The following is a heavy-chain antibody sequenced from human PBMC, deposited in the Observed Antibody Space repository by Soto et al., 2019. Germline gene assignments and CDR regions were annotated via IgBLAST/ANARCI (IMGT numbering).Heavy chain of an antibody. CDR1: GGSINSGGYY. D-gene: IGHD6-13*01. CDR3: ARGYRQSGYSSTCVVDY. Sequence: QVQLQESGPGLVKPSQTLSLICTVSGGSINSGGYYWNWIRQHPGQGLEWLGYIYYSGSTYYNPCLRSRVTISADMAENQVPLKLSSVTSADTAVYFCARGYRQSGYSSTCVVDYWGQGTLVNGSS. V-gene: IGHV4-31*03. J-gene: IGHJ4*02. CDR2: IYYSGST.